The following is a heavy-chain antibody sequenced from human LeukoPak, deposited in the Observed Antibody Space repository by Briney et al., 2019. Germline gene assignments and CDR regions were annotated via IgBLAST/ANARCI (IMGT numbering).Heavy chain of an antibody. CDR3: ARDYSSGWPNFDY. CDR1: GYTFTTYG. V-gene: IGHV1-18*01. D-gene: IGHD6-19*01. CDR2: ISAYNGNT. Sequence: ASVKVSCKASGYTFTTYGISWVRRAPGQGPEWMGWISAYNGNTNYAQKLQGRVTMTTDTSTSTAYMELRSLRSDDTAVYYRARDYSSGWPNFDYWGQGTLVTVSS. J-gene: IGHJ4*02.